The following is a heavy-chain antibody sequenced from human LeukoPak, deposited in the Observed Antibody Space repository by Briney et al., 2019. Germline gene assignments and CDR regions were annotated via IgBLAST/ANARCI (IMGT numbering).Heavy chain of an antibody. Sequence: ASVKVSCKASGYTFTNYAMHWVRQAPGQRLEWMGIINPSGGSTSYAQKFQGRVTMTRDMSTSTVYMELSSLRSEDTAVYYCARDRSWIRLDYWGQGTLATVSS. CDR3: ARDRSWIRLDY. V-gene: IGHV1-46*01. CDR2: INPSGGST. D-gene: IGHD5-18*01. CDR1: GYTFTNYA. J-gene: IGHJ4*02.